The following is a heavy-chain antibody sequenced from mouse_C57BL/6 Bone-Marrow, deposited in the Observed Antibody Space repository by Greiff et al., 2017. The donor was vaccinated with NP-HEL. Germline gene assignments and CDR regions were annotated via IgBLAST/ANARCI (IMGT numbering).Heavy chain of an antibody. J-gene: IGHJ3*01. CDR2: IDPSDSYT. D-gene: IGHD3-1*01. Sequence: VQLQQPGAELVMPGASVKLSCKASGYTFTSYWMHWVKQRPGQGLEWLGEIDPSDSYTNYNQKFKGKSTLTVDKSSSTAYMQLSSLTSEDSAVYYCARGGFWFAYWGQGTLVTVSA. CDR1: GYTFTSYW. V-gene: IGHV1-69*01. CDR3: ARGGFWFAY.